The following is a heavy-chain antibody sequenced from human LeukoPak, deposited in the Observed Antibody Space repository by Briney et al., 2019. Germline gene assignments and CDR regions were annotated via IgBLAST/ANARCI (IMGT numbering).Heavy chain of an antibody. J-gene: IGHJ5*02. CDR3: ARDVRFLEWLSYNWFDP. CDR1: GYTFTSYY. V-gene: IGHV1-46*01. CDR2: INPSGGST. Sequence: ASVKVSCKASGYTFTSYYMYWVRQAPGQGLEWMGIINPSGGSTSYAQKFQGRVTMTRDTSTSTVYMELSSLRSEDTAVYYCARDVRFLEWLSYNWFDPWGQGTLVTVSS. D-gene: IGHD3-3*01.